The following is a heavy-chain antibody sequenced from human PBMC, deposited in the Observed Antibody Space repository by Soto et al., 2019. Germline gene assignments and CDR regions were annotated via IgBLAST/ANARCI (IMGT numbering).Heavy chain of an antibody. V-gene: IGHV1-69*02. CDR1: GGTFSSYT. CDR2: IIPILGIA. J-gene: IGHJ4*02. D-gene: IGHD3-16*01. CDR3: AIQDGGVVY. Sequence: GASVKVSCKASGGTFSSYTISWVRQAPGQGLEWMGRIIPILGIANYAQKFQGRVTITADKSTSTAYTELRNLKSDDTAVYYCAIQDGGVVYWGQGALVTVSS.